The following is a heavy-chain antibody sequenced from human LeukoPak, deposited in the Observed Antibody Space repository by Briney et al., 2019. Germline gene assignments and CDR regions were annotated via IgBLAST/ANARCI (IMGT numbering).Heavy chain of an antibody. D-gene: IGHD3-22*01. CDR3: ARKDFSSGSFSY. Sequence: PGGSLRLSCAVSGFPFTRFYMSWIRQAPGKGLEWISYIGLSGSPLDYADSVRGRFTISRDNAKNSLYLELNSLRAEDTAVYYCARKDFSSGSFSYLGQGTLVTVSS. J-gene: IGHJ4*02. V-gene: IGHV3-11*04. CDR1: GFPFTRFY. CDR2: IGLSGSPL.